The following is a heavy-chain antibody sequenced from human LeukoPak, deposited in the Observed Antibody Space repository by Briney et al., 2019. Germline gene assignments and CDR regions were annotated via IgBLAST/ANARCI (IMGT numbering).Heavy chain of an antibody. CDR3: ARQGAVAGRFDY. Sequence: SETLSLTCTVSGGSISSYYWSWIRQPPGKGLEWIGYIYYSGSTNYNPSLKSRVTISVDTSKNQFSLKLSSVPAADTAVYYCARQGAVAGRFDYWGQGTLVTVSS. J-gene: IGHJ4*02. D-gene: IGHD6-19*01. V-gene: IGHV4-59*08. CDR2: IYYSGST. CDR1: GGSISSYY.